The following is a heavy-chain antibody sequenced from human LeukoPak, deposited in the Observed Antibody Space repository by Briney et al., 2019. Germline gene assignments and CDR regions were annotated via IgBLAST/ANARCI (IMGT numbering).Heavy chain of an antibody. J-gene: IGHJ4*02. CDR3: TKDIRHDILSVFYFDY. V-gene: IGHV3-9*01. CDR2: ISWKSRSM. CDR1: GFTFEDYA. D-gene: IGHD3-9*01. Sequence: GGSLRLSCTASGFTFEDYAMHWVRQVPGKGLEWVSSISWKSRSMHYAVSVQGRFTISRDNAKSSLYLQMNSLRPEDTALYYCTKDIRHDILSVFYFDYWGQGPLVTVSS.